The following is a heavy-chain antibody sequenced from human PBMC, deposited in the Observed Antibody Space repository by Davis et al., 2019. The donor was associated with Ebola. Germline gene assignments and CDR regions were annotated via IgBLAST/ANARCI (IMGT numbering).Heavy chain of an antibody. CDR3: AKNWGGLSGSSDH. D-gene: IGHD3-16*01. CDR2: ISGNGGST. J-gene: IGHJ5*02. Sequence: GESLKISCAASGFTFHNYAMTWVRQAPGKGLEWVSTISGNGGSTYSAGSVKGRFTISRDNSKRTLYLHMDRLRAEDTAVYYCAKNWGGLSGSSDHWGQGTLVTVSS. CDR1: GFTFHNYA. V-gene: IGHV3-23*01.